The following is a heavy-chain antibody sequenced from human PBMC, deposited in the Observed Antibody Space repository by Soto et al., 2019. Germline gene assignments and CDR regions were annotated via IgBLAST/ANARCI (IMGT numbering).Heavy chain of an antibody. D-gene: IGHD4-4*01. CDR3: ASRGYSNYEFDY. CDR1: GGSFSGYY. V-gene: IGHV4-34*01. Sequence: SETLSLTCAVYGGSFSGYYWSWIRQPPGKGLEWIGEINHSGSTNYNPSLKSRVTISVDTSKNQFSLKLSSVTAADTAVYYCASRGYSNYEFDYWGQGTLVTVSS. CDR2: INHSGST. J-gene: IGHJ4*02.